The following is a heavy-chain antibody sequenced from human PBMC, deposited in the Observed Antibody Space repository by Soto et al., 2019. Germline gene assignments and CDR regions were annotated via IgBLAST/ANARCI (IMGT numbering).Heavy chain of an antibody. CDR3: ATAPATVTTMGWFDS. CDR2: FDPKDGET. Sequence: QVQLVQSGAEVTKPGASVKVSCKVSGYTLTELSMHWVRQAPGKWLEWMGGFDPKDGETNYAQKFQGRVTMTEDTSTDTAYMELRSLRSEDTAVYYCATAPATVTTMGWFDSWGQGTLVTVSS. J-gene: IGHJ5*01. V-gene: IGHV1-24*01. CDR1: GYTLTELS. D-gene: IGHD4-17*01.